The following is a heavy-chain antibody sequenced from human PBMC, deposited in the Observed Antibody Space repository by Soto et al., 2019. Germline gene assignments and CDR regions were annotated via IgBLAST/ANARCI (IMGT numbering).Heavy chain of an antibody. CDR2: INAGNGNT. CDR1: GYTFTNYA. Sequence: ASVKVSCKASGYTFTNYAMHWVRQAPGQRLEWMGWINAGNGNTKYSQKFQGRVTFTRDTSATTAYMELNSLRSEDTAVYYCARGERYYYDSSGYFGFDYWGQGTLDTVSS. V-gene: IGHV1-3*01. J-gene: IGHJ4*02. D-gene: IGHD3-22*01. CDR3: ARGERYYYDSSGYFGFDY.